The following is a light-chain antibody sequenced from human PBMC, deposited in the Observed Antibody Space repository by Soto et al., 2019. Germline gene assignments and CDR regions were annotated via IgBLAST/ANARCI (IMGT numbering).Light chain of an antibody. Sequence: EIVLTQSPGTLSLSPGERATLTCRASQSVSSFLAWYQQKPGQAPRLLIYGASIRATGIPARFSGSGSGTDFTLAISRLEPEDLAVYYCQQYGTSPWTFGQGTKVDIK. V-gene: IGKV3-20*01. CDR3: QQYGTSPWT. CDR2: GAS. J-gene: IGKJ1*01. CDR1: QSVSSF.